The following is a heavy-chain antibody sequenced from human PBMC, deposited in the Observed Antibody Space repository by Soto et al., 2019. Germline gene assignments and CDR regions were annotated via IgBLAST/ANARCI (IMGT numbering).Heavy chain of an antibody. D-gene: IGHD3-3*01. Sequence: SVKVSCKASGGTFSSYAISWVRQAPGQGLEWMGGIIPIFGTANYAQKFQGRVTITADESTSTAYMELSSLRSEDTAVYYCASPPYYDFWSGPPDYYYYGMDVWGKGTTVTVSS. CDR1: GGTFSSYA. J-gene: IGHJ6*04. V-gene: IGHV1-69*13. CDR3: ASPPYYDFWSGPPDYYYYGMDV. CDR2: IIPIFGTA.